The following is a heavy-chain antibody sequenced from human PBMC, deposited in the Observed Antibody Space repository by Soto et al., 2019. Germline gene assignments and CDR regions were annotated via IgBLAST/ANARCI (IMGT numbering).Heavy chain of an antibody. V-gene: IGHV3-7*05. J-gene: IGHJ4*02. Sequence: EVQLVESGGGLVQPGRSLRLSCAASGFTFRTYSMGCDRQGPGKGLEWVCNISPDGSEKWYQDSLKGRFAISRDNARNSPFLEMNALRAGDTAVYYCAAWTLSSWYDYWGQGTLVTVSS. CDR1: GFTFRTYS. D-gene: IGHD6-13*01. CDR3: AAWTLSSWYDY. CDR2: ISPDGSEK.